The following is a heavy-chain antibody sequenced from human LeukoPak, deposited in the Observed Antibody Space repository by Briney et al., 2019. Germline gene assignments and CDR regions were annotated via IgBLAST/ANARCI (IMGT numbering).Heavy chain of an antibody. J-gene: IGHJ3*02. V-gene: IGHV3-30*18. CDR1: GFTFSSYT. Sequence: GGSLRLSCAASGFTFSSYTMHWVRQAPGKGLEWVASVSYDGNKKYYVDSVKGRFTISRDNSKSTLYLQMNSLRVEGTAVYYCAKLAYDSSGSTGNRGFDIWGQGTMVTVSS. CDR2: VSYDGNKK. D-gene: IGHD3-22*01. CDR3: AKLAYDSSGSTGNRGFDI.